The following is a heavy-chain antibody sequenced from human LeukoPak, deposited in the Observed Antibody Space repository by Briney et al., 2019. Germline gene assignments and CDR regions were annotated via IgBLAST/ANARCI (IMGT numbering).Heavy chain of an antibody. J-gene: IGHJ5*02. Sequence: SETLSLTCTVSGGSISSHYWSWIRQPAGKGLEWIGRIYTSGSTNYNPSLKSRVTMSVDTSKNQLSLKLSSVTAADTAVYYCARGMCSGGSCYLRHNWFDPWGQGTLVTVSS. CDR3: ARGMCSGGSCYLRHNWFDP. D-gene: IGHD2-15*01. CDR1: GGSISSHY. CDR2: IYTSGST. V-gene: IGHV4-4*07.